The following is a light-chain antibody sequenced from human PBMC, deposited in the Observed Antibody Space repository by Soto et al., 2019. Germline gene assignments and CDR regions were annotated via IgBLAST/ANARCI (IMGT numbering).Light chain of an antibody. Sequence: QSALTQPASVSGSPGQSITISCTGTSSDVGGYNYVSWYQQHPGKAPKLMIYEVSNRPSGGSNRFSASKSGNTASLTISGLQAEDEADYYCTSYTSSSSYVVFGGGTKLTVL. CDR2: EVS. V-gene: IGLV2-14*01. CDR3: TSYTSSSSYVV. CDR1: SSDVGGYNY. J-gene: IGLJ2*01.